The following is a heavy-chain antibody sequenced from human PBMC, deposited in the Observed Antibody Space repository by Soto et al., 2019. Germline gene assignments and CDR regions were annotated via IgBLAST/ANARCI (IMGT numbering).Heavy chain of an antibody. Sequence: GASVKVSCKASGYSFTSYDINWVRQATGQGLEWMGWMNPNSGNTGYAQKFQGRVTMTRDTSISTAYMELNSLRSEDAAVYFCARVPVHCSGEICYSTYFDYWGQGALVTVSS. D-gene: IGHD2-15*01. CDR3: ARVPVHCSGEICYSTYFDY. CDR1: GYSFTSYD. V-gene: IGHV1-8*01. J-gene: IGHJ4*02. CDR2: MNPNSGNT.